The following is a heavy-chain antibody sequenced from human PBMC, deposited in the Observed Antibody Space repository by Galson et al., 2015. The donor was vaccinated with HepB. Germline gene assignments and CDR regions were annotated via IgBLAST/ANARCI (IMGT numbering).Heavy chain of an antibody. CDR1: GFIFSGFW. D-gene: IGHD1-26*01. Sequence: SLRLSCAASGFIFSGFWTSWVRQAPGKGLEWVAIINENGNEKWYVDSVEGRFTISRDNAKNSLFLQMNSLRDEDTGVYYCAKTGGRSGSANWGQGTLVTVPS. CDR2: INENGNEK. J-gene: IGHJ4*02. V-gene: IGHV3-7*01. CDR3: AKTGGRSGSAN.